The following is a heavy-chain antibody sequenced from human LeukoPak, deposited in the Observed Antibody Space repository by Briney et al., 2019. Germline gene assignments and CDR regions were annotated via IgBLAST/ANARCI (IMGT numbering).Heavy chain of an antibody. J-gene: IGHJ4*02. CDR3: ARGVYYYDSSGYYLFDY. Sequence: ASVKVSCKASGYTFTSYYMHWVRQARGQGLEWMGIINPSGGSTSYAQKFQGRVTMTRDTSTSTVYMELSSLRSEDTAVYYCARGVYYYDSSGYYLFDYWGQGTLVTVSS. V-gene: IGHV1-46*01. CDR2: INPSGGST. D-gene: IGHD3-22*01. CDR1: GYTFTSYY.